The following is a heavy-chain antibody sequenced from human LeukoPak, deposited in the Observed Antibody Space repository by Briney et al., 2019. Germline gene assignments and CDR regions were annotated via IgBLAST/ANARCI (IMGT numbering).Heavy chain of an antibody. V-gene: IGHV4-4*07. CDR2: IYSSGST. CDR1: GGSVRSSY. CDR3: AREDRGIAVAGIDS. Sequence: SETLSLTCTVSGGSVRSSYWSWIRLPAGKGLEWIGRIYSSGSTNYNPSLKSRVTMSVDTSNSQFSLNLRYVTAADTAVYYCAREDRGIAVAGIDSWGQGTLVTVSS. J-gene: IGHJ4*02. D-gene: IGHD6-19*01.